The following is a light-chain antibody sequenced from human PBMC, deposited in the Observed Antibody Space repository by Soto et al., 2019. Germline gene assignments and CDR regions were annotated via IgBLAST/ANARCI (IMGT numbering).Light chain of an antibody. J-gene: IGLJ3*02. CDR3: SSSAGIYHYLV. V-gene: IGLV2-8*01. Sequence: QPALTQPPSASGSPGQSVTISCTGTSSDIGGYNSVSWYQQHPGKAPRLMIYEVNKRPSGVPDRFSGSKSGYTASLTVSRLQTEDEAFYYCSSSAGIYHYLVFGGGTKLTVL. CDR1: SSDIGGYNS. CDR2: EVN.